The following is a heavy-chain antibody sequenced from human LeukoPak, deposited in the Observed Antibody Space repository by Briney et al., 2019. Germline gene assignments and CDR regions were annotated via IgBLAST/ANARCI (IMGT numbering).Heavy chain of an antibody. J-gene: IGHJ4*02. CDR3: AKGGGRLGFDY. D-gene: IGHD2-15*01. CDR2: ISSSSSYI. CDR1: GFTFSSYS. V-gene: IGHV3-21*01. Sequence: GGSLRLSCAASGFTFSSYSMNWVRQAPGKGLEWVSSISSSSSYIYYADSVKGRFTISRDNAKNSLYLQMNSLRAEDTVVYYCAKGGGRLGFDYWGQGTLVTVSS.